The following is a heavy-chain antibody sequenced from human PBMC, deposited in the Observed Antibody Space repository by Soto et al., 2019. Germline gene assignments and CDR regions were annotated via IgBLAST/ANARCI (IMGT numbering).Heavy chain of an antibody. Sequence: QVQLVQAGAEVKKPGASVKVSCKASGYTFTSYGISWVRQAPGQGLEWMGWISANNGNTNYAQKLQGRVTMTTDTSTSTAYMEMRSLRSDDTAVYSCARDYGDYFLFTLHYWGQGTLVTVSS. J-gene: IGHJ4*02. V-gene: IGHV1-18*01. D-gene: IGHD4-17*01. CDR3: ARDYGDYFLFTLHY. CDR1: GYTFTSYG. CDR2: ISANNGNT.